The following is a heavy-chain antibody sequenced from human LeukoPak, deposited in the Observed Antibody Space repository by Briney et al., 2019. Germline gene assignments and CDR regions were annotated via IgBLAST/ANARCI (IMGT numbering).Heavy chain of an antibody. CDR1: GYTFTGYY. V-gene: IGHV1-2*02. CDR3: AREGEMATTTHGGFDY. D-gene: IGHD5-24*01. CDR2: INPNSGGT. J-gene: IGHJ4*02. Sequence: ASVKVSCKASGYTFTGYYMHWVRQAPGQGLEWMGWINPNSGGTNYAQKFQGRVTMTRDASISTAYMELSRLRSDDTAVYYCAREGEMATTTHGGFDYWGQGTLVTVSS.